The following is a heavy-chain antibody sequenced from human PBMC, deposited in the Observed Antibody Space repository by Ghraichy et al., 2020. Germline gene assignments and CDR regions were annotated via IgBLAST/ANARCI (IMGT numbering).Heavy chain of an antibody. CDR2: INPNSGGT. J-gene: IGHJ4*02. CDR1: GYTFTGYY. V-gene: IGHV1-2*02. CDR3: ARLTGDYDILTGYSYYFDY. D-gene: IGHD3-9*01. Sequence: ASVKVSCKASGYTFTGYYMHWVRQAPGQGLEWMGWINPNSGGTNYAQKFQGRVTMTRDTSISTAYMELSRLRSDDTAVYYCARLTGDYDILTGYSYYFDYWGQGTLVTVSS.